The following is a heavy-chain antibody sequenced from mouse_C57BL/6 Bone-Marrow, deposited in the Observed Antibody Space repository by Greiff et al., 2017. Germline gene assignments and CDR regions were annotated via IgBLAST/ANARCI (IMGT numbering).Heavy chain of an antibody. CDR2: ISYDGSN. CDR1: GYSITSGYY. V-gene: IGHV3-6*01. CDR3: ARGLRPYYFDY. Sequence: EVKLMESGPGLVKPSQSLSLTCSVTGYSITSGYYWNWIRQLPGNKLEWMGYISYDGSNNYNPSLKNRISITRDTSKNQFFLKLNSVTTEDTATYYCARGLRPYYFDYWGQGTTLTVSS. D-gene: IGHD2-2*01. J-gene: IGHJ2*01.